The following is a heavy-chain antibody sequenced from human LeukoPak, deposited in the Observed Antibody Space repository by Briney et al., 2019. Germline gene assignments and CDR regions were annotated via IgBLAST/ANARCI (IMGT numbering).Heavy chain of an antibody. CDR3: AKDHTVGATPLFEY. D-gene: IGHD1-26*01. J-gene: IGHJ4*02. CDR1: GFTVSGNY. CDR2: ISGSGGST. V-gene: IGHV3-23*01. Sequence: GGSLRLSCAASGFTVSGNYMSWVRQAPGKGLEWVSAISGSGGSTYYADSVKGRFTISRDNSKNTLYLQMNSLGAEDTAVYYCAKDHTVGATPLFEYWGQGTLVTVSS.